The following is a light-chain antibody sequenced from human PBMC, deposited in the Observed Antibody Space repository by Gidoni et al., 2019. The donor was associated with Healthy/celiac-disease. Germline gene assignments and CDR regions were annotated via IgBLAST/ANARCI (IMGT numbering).Light chain of an antibody. CDR3: QQSYSTPTT. Sequence: DIQMTQPPSPLSASVGDRVTITCRASQGISSYLNWYQQKPGKAPKLLIYDASSLQSGVPSRFSGSGSGTDFTFTISSLQPEDFATYYCQQSYSTPTTFXGXTKVEIK. V-gene: IGKV1-39*01. CDR1: QGISSY. J-gene: IGKJ4*01. CDR2: DAS.